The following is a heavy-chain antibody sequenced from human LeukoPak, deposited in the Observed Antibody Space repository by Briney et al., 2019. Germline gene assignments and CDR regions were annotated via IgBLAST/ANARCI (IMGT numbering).Heavy chain of an antibody. D-gene: IGHD3-10*01. CDR2: ISYDGSNK. J-gene: IGHJ6*04. CDR3: AKELGELPPTPEYYYGMDV. V-gene: IGHV3-30*18. CDR1: GFTFGSYG. Sequence: PGRSLRLSCAASGFTFGSYGMHWVRQAPGKGLEWVAVISYDGSNKYYADSVKGRFTISRDNSKNTLYLQMNSLRAEDTAVYYCAKELGELPPTPEYYYGMDVWGKGTTVTVSS.